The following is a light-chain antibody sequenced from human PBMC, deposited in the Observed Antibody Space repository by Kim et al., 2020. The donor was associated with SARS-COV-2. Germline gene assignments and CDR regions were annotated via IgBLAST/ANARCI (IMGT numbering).Light chain of an antibody. CDR3: HHGNLPVT. Sequence: QAPRLLIYGASSRATGIPDRFSGSGSGTDFTLIISRLEPEDFAVYYCHHGNLPVTFGQGTKVDIK. CDR2: GAS. J-gene: IGKJ1*01. V-gene: IGKV3-20*01.